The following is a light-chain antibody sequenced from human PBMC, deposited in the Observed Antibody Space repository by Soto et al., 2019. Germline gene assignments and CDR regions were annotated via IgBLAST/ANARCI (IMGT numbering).Light chain of an antibody. J-gene: IGLJ3*02. CDR3: SSYASTATRV. V-gene: IGLV2-14*01. CDR2: DVS. Sequence: QSVLTQPASVSGSPGQSITISCTVTSSDVGGYNSVSWYQQHPGKAPQLMIYDVSYRPSGVSDRFTGSKSGNTASLTVSGLRAEDEADYYCSSYASTATRVFGGGTKVTVL. CDR1: SSDVGGYNS.